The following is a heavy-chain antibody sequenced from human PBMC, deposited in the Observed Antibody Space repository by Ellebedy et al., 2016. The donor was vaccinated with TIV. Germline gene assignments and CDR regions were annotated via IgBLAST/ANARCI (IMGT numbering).Heavy chain of an antibody. CDR3: VKNAAWYLEY. Sequence: NWVRQPPGKGLEWIGEVHRSGSTNYNPSLKSRVTISMDKSNNQFSLKVTSVTAADTAVYSCVKNAAWYLEYWGQGMLVTVSS. V-gene: IGHV4/OR15-8*01. D-gene: IGHD2-15*01. J-gene: IGHJ4*02. CDR2: VHRSGST.